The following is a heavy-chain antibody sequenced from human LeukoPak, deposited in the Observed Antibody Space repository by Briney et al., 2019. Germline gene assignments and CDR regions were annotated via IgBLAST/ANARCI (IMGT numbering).Heavy chain of an antibody. CDR2: TYYRSKWYN. Sequence: SQTLSLTCDISGDSVSSNNGAWNWIRQSPSRGLEWLGRTYYRSKWYNVYAGSLNGRITISPDTSKNQFSLHLNSVTPEDTAVYYCARDPVDAAAGGSPERTFDYWGQGTLVTVSS. CDR3: ARDPVDAAAGGSPERTFDY. V-gene: IGHV6-1*01. J-gene: IGHJ4*02. CDR1: GDSVSSNNGA. D-gene: IGHD5-12*01.